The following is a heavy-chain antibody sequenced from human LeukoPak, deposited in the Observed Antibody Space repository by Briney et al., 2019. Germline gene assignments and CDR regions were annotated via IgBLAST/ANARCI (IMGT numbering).Heavy chain of an antibody. CDR2: SSYSESI. D-gene: IGHD1-7*01. CDR3: SIHLDGRNYHDPLDM. V-gene: IGHV4-39*01. J-gene: IGHJ3*02. CDR1: GGSISSCRYY. Sequence: SETLSLTRTVSGGSISSCRYYWGWIPRPPGKGRDWIGGSSYSESIYYNSSVKIRLTISEVTSKNLFSLRLRAGTAADRALFYCSIHLDGRNYHDPLDMWGEGTMPTVSS.